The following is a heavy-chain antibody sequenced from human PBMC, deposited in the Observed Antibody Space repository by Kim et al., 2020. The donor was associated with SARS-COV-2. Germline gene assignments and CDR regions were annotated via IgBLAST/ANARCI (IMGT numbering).Heavy chain of an antibody. Sequence: GGSLRLSCAASGFTFSDYYMSGIRQAPGKGLEWVSYISSSSFYTNYADSVKGRFTISRDNAKNSLYLQMNSLRAEDTAVYYCARDREYYDFWSGRDYYFYYGMDVGGQGTTVTVSS. J-gene: IGHJ6*02. V-gene: IGHV3-11*05. D-gene: IGHD3-3*01. CDR3: ARDREYYDFWSGRDYYFYYGMDV. CDR1: GFTFSDYY. CDR2: ISSSSFYT.